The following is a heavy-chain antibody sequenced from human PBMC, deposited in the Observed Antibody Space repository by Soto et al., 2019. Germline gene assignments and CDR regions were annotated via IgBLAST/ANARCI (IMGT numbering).Heavy chain of an antibody. CDR2: ISGSGGST. Sequence: GGSLRLSCAASGFTFSSYAMSWVRQAPGKGLEWVSAISGSGGSTYYADSVKGRFTISRDNAKKSLYLQMNSLRAEDTAVYYCVRGGGGGQFDSWGQGTLVTVSS. CDR1: GFTFSSYA. V-gene: IGHV3-23*01. D-gene: IGHD2-21*01. CDR3: VRGGGGGQFDS. J-gene: IGHJ4*02.